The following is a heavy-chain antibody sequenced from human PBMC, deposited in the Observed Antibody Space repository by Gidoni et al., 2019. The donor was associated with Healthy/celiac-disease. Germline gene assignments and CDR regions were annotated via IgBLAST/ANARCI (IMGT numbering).Heavy chain of an antibody. CDR2: IWYDGSNK. CDR1: GFPFSSYG. CDR3: ARWCTSCLKPYYYYGMDV. V-gene: IGHV3-33*01. D-gene: IGHD2-2*01. J-gene: IGHJ6*02. Sequence: QVQLVESGGGVVQPGRSLRLSCAASGFPFSSYGLHWVRQAPGKGLEWVAVIWYDGSNKYYADSVKGRFTISRDNSKNTLYLQMNSLRAEDTAVYYCARWCTSCLKPYYYYGMDVWGQGTTVTVSS.